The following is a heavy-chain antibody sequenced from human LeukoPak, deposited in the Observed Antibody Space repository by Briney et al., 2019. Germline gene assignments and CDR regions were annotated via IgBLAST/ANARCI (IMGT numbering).Heavy chain of an antibody. CDR1: GGSISSYY. CDR2: IYNTGST. Sequence: PSETLSLTCTVSGGSISSYYWSWIRQPAGKGLEWIGRIYNTGSTTYNPSLKNRVTMSVDTSKNQFSLKLGSVTAADTAVYYCARGRSSMVRGYYYYYMDVWGKGTTVTISS. V-gene: IGHV4-4*07. CDR3: ARGRSSMVRGYYYYYMDV. J-gene: IGHJ6*03. D-gene: IGHD3-10*01.